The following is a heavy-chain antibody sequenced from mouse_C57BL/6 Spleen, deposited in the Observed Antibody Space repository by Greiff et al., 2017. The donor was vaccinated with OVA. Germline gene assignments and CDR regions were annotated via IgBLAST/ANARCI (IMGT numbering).Heavy chain of an antibody. CDR1: GFSLTSYG. CDR3: AKIYYGTALYYYAMDY. CDR2: IWRGGST. Sequence: VMLVESGPGLVQPSQSLSITCTVSGFSLTSYGVHWVRQSPGKGLEWLGVIWRGGSTDSTAAFMSRLSITKDNSKSQVFFKMNSLQADDTAIYYGAKIYYGTALYYYAMDYWGQGTSVTVSS. D-gene: IGHD2-1*01. J-gene: IGHJ4*01. V-gene: IGHV2-5*01.